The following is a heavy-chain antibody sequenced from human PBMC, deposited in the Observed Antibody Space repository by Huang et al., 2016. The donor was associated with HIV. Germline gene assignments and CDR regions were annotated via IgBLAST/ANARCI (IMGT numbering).Heavy chain of an antibody. CDR1: GFGFSSYT. D-gene: IGHD4-4*01. Sequence: QVQLVQSGGGVVQPGSSLSLSCAASGFGFSSYTMHWVRQATGKGLEGLATVTHDGRNEYYADSVRGRFTISRDNSRNTVYLQMNSPTTDDTAVYFCAREGLQFIDSWGQGTLVIVSS. J-gene: IGHJ4*02. CDR2: VTHDGRNE. V-gene: IGHV3-30*04. CDR3: AREGLQFIDS.